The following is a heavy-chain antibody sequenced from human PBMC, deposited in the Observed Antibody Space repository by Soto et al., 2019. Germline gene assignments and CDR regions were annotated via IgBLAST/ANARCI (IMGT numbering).Heavy chain of an antibody. Sequence: SETLSLTCTVSGGSISSGDYYWSWIRQPPGKGLEWIGYIYYSGSTYYNPSLKSRVTISVDTSKNQFSLKLSSVTAADTAVYYCGRGDYANAFDIWGQGTMVTVSS. J-gene: IGHJ3*02. CDR2: IYYSGST. V-gene: IGHV4-30-4*01. D-gene: IGHD4-17*01. CDR3: GRGDYANAFDI. CDR1: GGSISSGDYY.